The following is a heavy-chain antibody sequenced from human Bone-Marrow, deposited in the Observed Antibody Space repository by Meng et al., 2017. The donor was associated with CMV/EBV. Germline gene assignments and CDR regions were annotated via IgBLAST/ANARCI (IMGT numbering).Heavy chain of an antibody. Sequence: GSTFTGYYMHWVRQAPGQGLEWMGWINPNSGGTNYAQKFQGRVTMTRDTSISTAYMELSRLRSDDTAVYYCARGNYDFWSGGWFDPWGQGTLVTVSS. V-gene: IGHV1-2*02. CDR1: GSTFTGYY. CDR3: ARGNYDFWSGGWFDP. D-gene: IGHD3-3*01. J-gene: IGHJ5*02. CDR2: INPNSGGT.